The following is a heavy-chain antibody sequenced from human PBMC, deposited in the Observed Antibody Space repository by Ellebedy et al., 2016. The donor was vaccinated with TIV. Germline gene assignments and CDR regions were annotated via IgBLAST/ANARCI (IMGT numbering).Heavy chain of an antibody. D-gene: IGHD3-9*01. CDR3: ARHYYDILTGWEY. J-gene: IGHJ4*02. CDR1: GGSISSSSYY. V-gene: IGHV4-39*01. CDR2: IYYSGST. Sequence: MPSETLSLTCTVSGGSISSSSYYWGWIRQPPGKGLEWIGSIYYSGSTYYNPSLKSRVTISVDTSKNQFSLKLSSVTAADTAVYYCARHYYDILTGWEYWGQGTLVTVSS.